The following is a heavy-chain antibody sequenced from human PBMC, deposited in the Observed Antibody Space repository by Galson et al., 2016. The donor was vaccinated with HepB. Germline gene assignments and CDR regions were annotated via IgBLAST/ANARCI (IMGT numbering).Heavy chain of an antibody. J-gene: IGHJ6*02. CDR3: AKVTTVSTSLSNYAMDV. V-gene: IGHV3-13*01. Sequence: SVRLSCAASGLTFSSYDIPWLRQGTGIGLDWVSGIGVAGDTYYPGSVKGRFTIARDNSNNTLYVQMSSLRGEDTAIYYCAKVTTVSTSLSNYAMDVWGQGTTVTVSS. CDR2: IGVAGDT. D-gene: IGHD4-17*01. CDR1: GLTFSSYD.